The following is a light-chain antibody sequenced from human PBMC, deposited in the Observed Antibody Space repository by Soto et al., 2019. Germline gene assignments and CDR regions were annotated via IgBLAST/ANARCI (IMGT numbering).Light chain of an antibody. CDR2: GAS. CDR3: HQYDYWPLT. Sequence: EIVMTQSPATLSLSPGERATLSCRASQSVRDYLAWYQQKPGQAPGLLIYGASIRATGIPARFSGSGSDTEFPLTISSVHSEDFATYYCHQYDYWPLTFGHGTKVDIK. V-gene: IGKV3-15*01. CDR1: QSVRDY. J-gene: IGKJ3*01.